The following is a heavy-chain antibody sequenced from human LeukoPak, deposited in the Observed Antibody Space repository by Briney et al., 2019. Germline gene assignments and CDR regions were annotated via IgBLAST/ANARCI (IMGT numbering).Heavy chain of an antibody. CDR2: ISAYNGNT. J-gene: IGHJ4*02. D-gene: IGHD6-13*01. CDR3: ARAPSSSWYGGYIDNY. V-gene: IGHV1-18*01. CDR1: GYTFTSYG. Sequence: GASVKVSCKASGYTFTSYGISWVRQAPGQGLEWMGWISAYNGNTNYAQKLQGRVTMTTDTSTSTAYMELRSLRSDDTAVYYCARAPSSSWYGGYIDNYWGQGTLVTVSS.